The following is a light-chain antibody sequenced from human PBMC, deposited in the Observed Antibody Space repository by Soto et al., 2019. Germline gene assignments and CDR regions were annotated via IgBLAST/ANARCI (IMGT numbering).Light chain of an antibody. CDR2: DAS. J-gene: IGKJ2*01. CDR3: QQRSNWPYT. Sequence: EIVLTQSPATLSLSPGERATLSCRASQSVSSYLAWYQQEPGQAPRILIYDASNRATGIPARLSGSGSGTDFTLTISSLEPEDFAVYYCQQRSNWPYTFGQGTKVDIK. V-gene: IGKV3-11*01. CDR1: QSVSSY.